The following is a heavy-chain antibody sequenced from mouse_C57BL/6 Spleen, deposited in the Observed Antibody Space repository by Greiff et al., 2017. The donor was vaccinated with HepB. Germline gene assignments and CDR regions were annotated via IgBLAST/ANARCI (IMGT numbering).Heavy chain of an antibody. Sequence: VQLQQSGPELVKPGASVKISCKASGYAFSSSWMNWVKQRPGKGLEWIGRIYPGDGDTNYNGKFKGKATLTADKSSSTAYMQLSSLTSEDSAVYFCASPTAQATAMDYWGQGTSVTVSS. J-gene: IGHJ4*01. CDR1: GYAFSSSW. V-gene: IGHV1-82*01. D-gene: IGHD3-2*02. CDR3: ASPTAQATAMDY. CDR2: IYPGDGDT.